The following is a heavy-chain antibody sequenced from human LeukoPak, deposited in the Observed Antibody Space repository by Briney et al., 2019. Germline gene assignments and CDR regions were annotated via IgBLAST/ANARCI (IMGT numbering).Heavy chain of an antibody. CDR1: GGSISSSSYY. D-gene: IGHD5-12*01. CDR2: IYYSGST. Sequence: PSETLSLTCTVSGGSISSSSYYWGWIRQPPGKGLEWIGSIYYSGSTYYNPSLKSRGTISVDTPKNQFSLKLSSVTAADTAVYYCARHIVATITGVDYWGQGTLVTVSS. CDR3: ARHIVATITGVDY. J-gene: IGHJ4*02. V-gene: IGHV4-39*01.